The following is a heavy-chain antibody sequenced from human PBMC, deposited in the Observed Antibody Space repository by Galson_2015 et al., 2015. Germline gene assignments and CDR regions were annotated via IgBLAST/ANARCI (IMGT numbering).Heavy chain of an antibody. D-gene: IGHD2-2*01. J-gene: IGHJ4*02. CDR1: GYTFTGYY. CDR2: INPNSGGT. Sequence: SVKVSCKASGYTFTGYYMHWVRQAPGQGLEWMGWINPNSGGTNYAQKFQGWVTMTRDTSISTAYMELSRLRSDDTAVYYCARGGFSIVPAPTRRHPLDYWGQGTLVTVSS. V-gene: IGHV1-2*04. CDR3: ARGGFSIVPAPTRRHPLDY.